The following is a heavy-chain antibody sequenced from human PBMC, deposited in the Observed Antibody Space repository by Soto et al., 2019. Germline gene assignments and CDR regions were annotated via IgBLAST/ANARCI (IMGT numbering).Heavy chain of an antibody. Sequence: SLTCTVSGGSISSGGYYWSWIRQHPGKGLEWIGYIYYSGSTYYNPSLKSRVTISVDTSKNQFSLKLSSVTTADTAVYYCARDPPMTTVSGGMDVWGQGTTVTVSS. CDR3: ARDPPMTTVSGGMDV. D-gene: IGHD4-17*01. CDR1: GGSISSGGYY. CDR2: IYYSGST. J-gene: IGHJ6*02. V-gene: IGHV4-31*03.